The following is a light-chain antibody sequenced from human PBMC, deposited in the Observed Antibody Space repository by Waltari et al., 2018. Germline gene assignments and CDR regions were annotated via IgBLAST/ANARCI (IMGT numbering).Light chain of an antibody. J-gene: IGLJ2*01. Sequence: SYELTQPPSVSFSPGQTARINCPGNALPKQSGYWYQQKTGQAPVLVIYKDSERPSSIPARFSGSSSRTTGTLTISGVQAEDEADYYCQSADNSNTYVIFGGGTKLTVL. CDR1: ALPKQS. CDR2: KDS. CDR3: QSADNSNTYVI. V-gene: IGLV3-25*03.